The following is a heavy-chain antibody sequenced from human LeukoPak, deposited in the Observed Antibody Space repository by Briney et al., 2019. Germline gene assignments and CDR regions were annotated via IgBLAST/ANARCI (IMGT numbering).Heavy chain of an antibody. V-gene: IGHV3-23*01. CDR2: ISGGGGDP. J-gene: IGHJ4*02. D-gene: IGHD3-10*01. CDR1: GFPISRYS. Sequence: GALNLPFATSGFPISRYSISLVRPAPGKGLEGVSTISGGGGDPNYADSVKGRFAITRDSSKNTLSLQMNSLRAEDTAVYYCAKVASGSGNDYWGQGTLVTVSS. CDR3: AKVASGSGNDY.